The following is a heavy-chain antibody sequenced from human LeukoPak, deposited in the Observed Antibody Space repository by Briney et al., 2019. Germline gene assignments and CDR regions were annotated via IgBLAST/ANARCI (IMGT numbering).Heavy chain of an antibody. Sequence: GASVKVSCKASGYTFTGYYMHWVRQAPGQGLEWMGWINPNSGGTSYAQKFQGRVTMTRDTSTSTVYMELSSLRSEDTAVYYCARVSSGSYYGVDYWGQGTLVTVSS. J-gene: IGHJ4*02. CDR2: INPNSGGT. V-gene: IGHV1-2*02. CDR3: ARVSSGSYYGVDY. D-gene: IGHD1-26*01. CDR1: GYTFTGYY.